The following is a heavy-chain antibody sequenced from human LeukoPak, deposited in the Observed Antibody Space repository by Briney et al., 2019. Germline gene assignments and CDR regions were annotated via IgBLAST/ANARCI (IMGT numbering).Heavy chain of an antibody. J-gene: IGHJ1*01. Sequence: PGGSLRLSCAASGFTFSSYAMSWVRQAPGKGLEWVLAISGSGGSTYYADSVKGRFTISRDNSKNTLYLQMNSLRAEDTAVYYCAKDRWDIVVVVAATDEYFQHWGQGALVTVSS. D-gene: IGHD2-15*01. V-gene: IGHV3-23*01. CDR2: ISGSGGST. CDR1: GFTFSSYA. CDR3: AKDRWDIVVVVAATDEYFQH.